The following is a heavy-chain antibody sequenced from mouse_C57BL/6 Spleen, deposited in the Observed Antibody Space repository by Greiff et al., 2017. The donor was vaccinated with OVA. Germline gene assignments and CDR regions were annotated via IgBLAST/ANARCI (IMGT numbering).Heavy chain of an antibody. J-gene: IGHJ2*01. CDR3: TRGSTPYYFDY. V-gene: IGHV5-9-1*02. CDR1: GFTFSSYA. CDR2: ISSGGDYI. Sequence: EVQVVDSGEGLVKPGGSLKLSCAASGFTFSSYAMSWVRQTPEKRLEWVAYISSGGDYIYYADTVKGRFTISRDNARNTLYLQMSSLKSEDTAMYYCTRGSTPYYFDYWGQGTTLTVSS.